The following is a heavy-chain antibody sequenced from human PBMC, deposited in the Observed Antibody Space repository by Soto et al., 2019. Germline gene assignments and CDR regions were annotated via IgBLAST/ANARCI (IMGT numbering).Heavy chain of an antibody. V-gene: IGHV3-53*01. J-gene: IGHJ5*02. CDR3: AGDCSGGSCYPALGA. CDR2: IYSGGDT. D-gene: IGHD2-15*01. Sequence: PGWSLRLSCAASVFTVSSHYMSWVRQAPGKGLEWVSFIYSGGDTYYADSVKGRFTISRDNSKNTLYLQMNSLRVEDTAFYYCAGDCSGGSCYPALGAWGQGTLVTVSS. CDR1: VFTVSSHY.